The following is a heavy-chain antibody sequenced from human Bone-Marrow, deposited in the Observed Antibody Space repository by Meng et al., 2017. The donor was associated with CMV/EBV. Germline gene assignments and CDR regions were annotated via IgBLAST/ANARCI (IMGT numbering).Heavy chain of an antibody. D-gene: IGHD5-12*01. CDR3: ARGGPTINGALGY. CDR2: INPNSGDT. J-gene: IGHJ4*02. CDR1: GYTFTGYY. Sequence: CKASGYTFTGYYVHWARQAPGQGLEWMGWINPNSGDTNYAQKFQGRVTMTRDMSISTAYMELSSLRSDDTAVYYCARGGPTINGALGYWGQGTLVTVSS. V-gene: IGHV1-2*02.